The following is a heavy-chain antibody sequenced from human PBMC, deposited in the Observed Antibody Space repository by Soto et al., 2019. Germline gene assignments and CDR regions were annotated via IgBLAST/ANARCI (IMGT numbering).Heavy chain of an antibody. CDR2: ISGSGGST. V-gene: IGHV3-23*01. CDR1: GFTFSSYA. D-gene: IGHD3-3*01. CDR3: AKFLTIFGDNWFDP. Sequence: PGGSLRLSCAASGFTFSSYAMSWVRRAPGKGLEGVSAISGSGGSTYYADSVKGRFTISRDNSKNTLYLQMNSLRAEDTAVYYCAKFLTIFGDNWFDPWGQGTLVTVSS. J-gene: IGHJ5*02.